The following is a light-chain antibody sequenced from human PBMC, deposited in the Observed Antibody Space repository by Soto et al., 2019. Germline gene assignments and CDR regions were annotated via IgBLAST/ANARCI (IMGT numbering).Light chain of an antibody. CDR1: NSDIGDYDF. CDR2: EVN. V-gene: IGLV2-14*03. CDR3: TSYTPRSRL. Sequence: QSALTQPASVSGSPGQSITISCTGSNSDIGDYDFVSWYQQHPGKAPRLIIYEVNNRPSGVSNRFSGSKSGNTASLTISGLQGDDEAQYYCTSYTPRSRLFGGGTKLTVL. J-gene: IGLJ3*02.